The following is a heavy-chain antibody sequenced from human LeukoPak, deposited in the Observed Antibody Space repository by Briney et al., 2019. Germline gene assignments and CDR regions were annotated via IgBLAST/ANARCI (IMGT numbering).Heavy chain of an antibody. CDR2: IYPGDSDT. J-gene: IGHJ3*02. Sequence: GESLKISCKGSGYSFTSYWIGWVRQMPGKGLEWMGIIYPGDSDTRYSPSFQGQVTISPDKSISTAYLQWSSLKASDTAMYYCARLDDNRLWWPPWDFAAFDIWGQGTMVTVSS. D-gene: IGHD4/OR15-4a*01. CDR1: GYSFTSYW. V-gene: IGHV5-51*01. CDR3: ARLDDNRLWWPPWDFAAFDI.